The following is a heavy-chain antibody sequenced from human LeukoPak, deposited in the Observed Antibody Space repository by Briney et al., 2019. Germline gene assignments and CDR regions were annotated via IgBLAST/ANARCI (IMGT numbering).Heavy chain of an antibody. D-gene: IGHD1-1*01. J-gene: IGHJ3*01. V-gene: IGHV3-23*01. CDR1: GFTLRNYA. CDR2: IGAGDKYT. Sequence: GGSLRLSCAASGFTLRNYAMSWVRQAPGKGLEWVSSIGAGDKYTYYGDSVKGRFTISRDNSKNTLYLQMSSLRAEDTAIYYCANLDDAFGFWGQGTMVTVSS. CDR3: ANLDDAFGF.